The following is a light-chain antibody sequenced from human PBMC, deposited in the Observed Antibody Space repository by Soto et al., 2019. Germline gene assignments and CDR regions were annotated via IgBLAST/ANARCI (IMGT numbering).Light chain of an antibody. CDR1: QSVSSY. V-gene: IGKV3-20*01. CDR3: QQYGRPSRT. CDR2: GAS. J-gene: IGKJ1*01. Sequence: EIVLTQSPGTLSLSPGERGTLSCRASQSVSSYLAWYQQKPGQAPRLLIYGASSRATGIPDRFSGSGSGTDFTLTISRLEPEDFAVYYCQQYGRPSRTFGQGTKVEIK.